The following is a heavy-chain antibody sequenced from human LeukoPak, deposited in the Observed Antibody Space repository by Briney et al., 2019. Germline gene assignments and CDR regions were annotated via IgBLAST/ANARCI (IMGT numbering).Heavy chain of an antibody. J-gene: IGHJ4*02. D-gene: IGHD7-27*01. Sequence: ASVKVSCKASGYTFTGYYMHWVRQAPGQGLEWMGWINPNSGGTNYAQKFQGRVTMTRDTSISTAYMELSRLRSDDTAVYYCAGSDATWGAYYFDYWGQGTLVTVSS. CDR2: INPNSGGT. CDR3: AGSDATWGAYYFDY. V-gene: IGHV1-2*02. CDR1: GYTFTGYY.